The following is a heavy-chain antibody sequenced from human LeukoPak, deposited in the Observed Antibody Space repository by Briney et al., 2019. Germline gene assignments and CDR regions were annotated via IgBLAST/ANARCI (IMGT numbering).Heavy chain of an antibody. CDR1: GGFFSGYY. Sequence: LSLTCAVYGGFFSGYYWSWIRQAPGKGLEWVSYISSSGSTIDYADSVKGRFTISRDNAKNSVFLQMNSLKAEDTAVYYCARARNWGGDYWGQGTLVTVSS. D-gene: IGHD7-27*01. CDR2: ISSSGSTI. CDR3: ARARNWGGDY. J-gene: IGHJ4*02. V-gene: IGHV3-11*01.